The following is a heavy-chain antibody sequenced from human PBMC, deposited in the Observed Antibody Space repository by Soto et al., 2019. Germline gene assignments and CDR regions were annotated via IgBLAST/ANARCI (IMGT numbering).Heavy chain of an antibody. CDR2: IYYSGST. CDR3: ARSPDYDFWSGPFGYYYYGMDV. V-gene: IGHV4-59*13. Sequence: SETLSRTCTLSAGSRTSYYWRRIQQPPRKEPRPSGYIYYSGSTNYNPSLKSRVTISVDTSKNQFSLKLSSVTAADTAVYYCARSPDYDFWSGPFGYYYYGMDVWGQGTTVTVSS. D-gene: IGHD3-3*01. CDR1: AGSRTSYY. J-gene: IGHJ6*02.